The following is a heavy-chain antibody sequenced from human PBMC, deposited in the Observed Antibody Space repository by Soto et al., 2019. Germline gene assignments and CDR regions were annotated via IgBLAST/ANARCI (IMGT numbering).Heavy chain of an antibody. J-gene: IGHJ6*03. CDR2: ISGSGDST. CDR1: GFTFSSYA. V-gene: IGHV3-23*01. D-gene: IGHD6-19*01. CDR3: SKAYAVAVLNYYYYMDV. Sequence: EVQLLESGGGLVQPGGSLRLSCAASGFTFSSYAMSWVRQAPGKGLEWVSVISGSGDSTYDADSVKGRFTISRDNSKNTLYLQMNSLRAEDTDVYYCSKAYAVAVLNYYYYMDVWGKGTTVTISS.